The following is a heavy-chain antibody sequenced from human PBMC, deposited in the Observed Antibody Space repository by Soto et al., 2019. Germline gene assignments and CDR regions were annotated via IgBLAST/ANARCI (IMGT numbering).Heavy chain of an antibody. CDR1: GFTFSNNG. J-gene: IGHJ4*02. D-gene: IGHD6-13*01. V-gene: IGHV3-30*18. CDR2: ISYDGKSK. CDR3: AKGGYSSSWFNPGDS. Sequence: PVVSLRPSSETFGFTFSNNGLHSFRQAPGKGLEWVAVISYDGKSKYYGDSMKGRFTISRDNSKNTLYLQINSLRAEDTAVYYCAKGGYSSSWFNPGDSWGQGT.